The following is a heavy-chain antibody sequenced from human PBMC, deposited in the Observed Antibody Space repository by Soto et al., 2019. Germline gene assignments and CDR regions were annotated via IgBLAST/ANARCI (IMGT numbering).Heavy chain of an antibody. V-gene: IGHV1-18*01. CDR3: ARDFRAAGYVNWFDP. J-gene: IGHJ5*02. Sequence: QVQLVQSGAEVKKPGASVKVSCKASGYTFTSYGISWVRQAPGQGLEWMGWISAYNGNTNYAQKLQGRVTMTTDTSTSTAYMELRSLRSDDTAVYYYARDFRAAGYVNWFDPWGQGTLVTVSS. CDR2: ISAYNGNT. D-gene: IGHD6-13*01. CDR1: GYTFTSYG.